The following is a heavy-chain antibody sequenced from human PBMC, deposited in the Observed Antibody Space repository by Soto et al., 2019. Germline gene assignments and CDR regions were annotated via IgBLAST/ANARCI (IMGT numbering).Heavy chain of an antibody. D-gene: IGHD3-22*01. V-gene: IGHV4-30-2*01. CDR3: ARGPTMIVSLYNWFDP. CDR1: GGSVSSGSYY. J-gene: IGHJ5*02. Sequence: QVQLQESGPGLVKPSETLSLTCTVSGGSVSSGSYYWSWIRQPPGKGLEWIGYIYHSGSTYYNPSLKSRVTISVDRSKNQFSLKLSSVTAADTAVYYCARGPTMIVSLYNWFDPWGQGTLVTVSS. CDR2: IYHSGST.